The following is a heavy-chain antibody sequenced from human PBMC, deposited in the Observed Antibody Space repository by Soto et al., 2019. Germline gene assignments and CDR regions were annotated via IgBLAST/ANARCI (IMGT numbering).Heavy chain of an antibody. V-gene: IGHV1-8*01. D-gene: IGHD2-2*01. CDR2: MNPNSGNT. CDR3: ARSVEVVPAAPQAFDI. J-gene: IGHJ3*02. Sequence: QVQLVQSGAEVTKPGASVKVSCKASGYTFTSYDINWVRQATGQGLEWMGWMNPNSGNTGYAQKFQGRVTMTRNTSISTAYMELSSLRSEDTAVYYCARSVEVVPAAPQAFDIWGQGTMVTVSS. CDR1: GYTFTSYD.